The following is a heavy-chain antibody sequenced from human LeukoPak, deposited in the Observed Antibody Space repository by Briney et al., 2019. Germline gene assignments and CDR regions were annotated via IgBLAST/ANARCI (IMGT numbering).Heavy chain of an antibody. CDR3: ARGGLYKFDY. Sequence: PGGSLRLSCAASGLTFSGYAMSWVRQAPGKGLEWVSTVIGSGGNTYYADSVRGRFTISRDNSKNTLYLQINSLGADDTAVYYCARGGLYKFDYWGQGTLVTVSS. V-gene: IGHV3-23*01. J-gene: IGHJ4*02. CDR1: GLTFSGYA. D-gene: IGHD1-14*01. CDR2: VIGSGGNT.